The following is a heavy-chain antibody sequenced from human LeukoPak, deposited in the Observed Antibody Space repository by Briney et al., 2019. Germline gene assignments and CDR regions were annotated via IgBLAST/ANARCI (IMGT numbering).Heavy chain of an antibody. CDR3: ARVRGSSWSYNWFDP. Sequence: SETLSPTCAVFGGSFSGYYWSWIRQPPGKGLEWIGEINHIGSTNYNPSLKSRVTISVDTSKDQFSLRLSSVTAADTAVYYCARVRGSSWSYNWFDPWGQGTLVTVSS. D-gene: IGHD6-13*01. CDR2: INHIGST. CDR1: GGSFSGYY. V-gene: IGHV4-34*01. J-gene: IGHJ5*02.